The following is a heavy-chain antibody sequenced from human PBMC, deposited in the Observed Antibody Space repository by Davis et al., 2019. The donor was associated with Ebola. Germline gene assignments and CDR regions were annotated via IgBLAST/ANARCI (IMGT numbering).Heavy chain of an antibody. CDR2: IYYSGST. J-gene: IGHJ4*02. CDR3: ARGGSSSWYKGGIDY. CDR1: GGSISSSSYY. V-gene: IGHV4-39*07. Sequence: PSETLSLTCTVSGGSISSSSYYWGWIRQPPGKGLEWIGSIYYSGSTYYNPSLKSRVTISVDTSKNQFSLKLSSVTAADTAVYYCARGGSSSWYKGGIDYWGQGTLVTVSS. D-gene: IGHD6-13*01.